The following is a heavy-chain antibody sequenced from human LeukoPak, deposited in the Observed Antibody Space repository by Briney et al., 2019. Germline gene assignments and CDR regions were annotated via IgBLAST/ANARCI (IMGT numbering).Heavy chain of an antibody. CDR2: FDPEDGET. D-gene: IGHD3-16*01. CDR3: AIHLPYYDYVWGSPTRGSDAFDI. J-gene: IGHJ3*02. CDR1: GYTLTELS. Sequence: ASVKVSGKVSGYTLTELSMHWVRQAPGKGLEWMGGFDPEDGETIYAQKSQGRVAMTEDTPTDTAYMELSSLRAEDTAVYYCAIHLPYYDYVWGSPTRGSDAFDIWGQGTMVTVSS. V-gene: IGHV1-24*01.